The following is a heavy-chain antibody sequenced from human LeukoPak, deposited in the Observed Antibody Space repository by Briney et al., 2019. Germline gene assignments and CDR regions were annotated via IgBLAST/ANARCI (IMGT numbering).Heavy chain of an antibody. CDR2: INPSGGST. J-gene: IGHJ1*01. D-gene: IGHD3-22*01. V-gene: IGHV1-46*01. CDR1: GYTFTNYY. CDR3: ARGNYDSTSVYFQH. Sequence: ASVKVSCKASGYTFTNYYMHWVRQAPGQGLEWMGIINPSGGSTRYAQKFQGRVTMTRDMSTSTVYMQLSSLRSEDTAVYFCARGNYDSTSVYFQHWGQGTLVTVSS.